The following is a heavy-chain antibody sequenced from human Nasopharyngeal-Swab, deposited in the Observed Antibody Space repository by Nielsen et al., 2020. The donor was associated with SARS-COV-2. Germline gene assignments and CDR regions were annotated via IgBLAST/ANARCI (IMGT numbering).Heavy chain of an antibody. D-gene: IGHD5-18*01. Sequence: GSLKISCAASGFTFSSYWMSWVRQAPGKGLEWVANIKQDGSEKYYVDSVRGRFTISRDNAKNSLYLQMNSLRAEDTAVYYCARVSTAKGWIFDYWGQGTLVTVSS. J-gene: IGHJ4*02. V-gene: IGHV3-7*05. CDR2: IKQDGSEK. CDR3: ARVSTAKGWIFDY. CDR1: GFTFSSYW.